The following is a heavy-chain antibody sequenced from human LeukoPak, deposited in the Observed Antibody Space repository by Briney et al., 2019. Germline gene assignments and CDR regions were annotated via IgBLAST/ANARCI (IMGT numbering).Heavy chain of an antibody. Sequence: GGSLRLSCAASGFTVSSDYMTWVRQAPGKGLEWVSAISGSGGSTYYADSVKGRFTISRDNSKNTLYLQMNSLRAEDTAVYYCAKVISGLATMLPFDYWGQGTLVTVSS. J-gene: IGHJ4*02. CDR3: AKVISGLATMLPFDY. V-gene: IGHV3-23*01. CDR1: GFTVSSDY. CDR2: ISGSGGST. D-gene: IGHD5-24*01.